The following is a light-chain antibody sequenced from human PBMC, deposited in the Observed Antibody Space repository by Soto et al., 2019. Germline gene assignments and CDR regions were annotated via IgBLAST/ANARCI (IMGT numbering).Light chain of an antibody. Sequence: EIVMTQSSATLSLSPGERATLSCRASQSVSSNLVWYLQKPGQAPRLLIYDTSTRATNVPARFTGSGSETEFTLTISGLQSEDFGIYYCHHYNNWPPRNTFGQGTKVDIK. CDR2: DTS. CDR3: HHYNNWPPRNT. V-gene: IGKV3-15*01. J-gene: IGKJ2*01. CDR1: QSVSSN.